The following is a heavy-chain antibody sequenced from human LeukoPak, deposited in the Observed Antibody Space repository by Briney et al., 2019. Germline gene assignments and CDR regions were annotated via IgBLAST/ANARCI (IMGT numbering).Heavy chain of an antibody. CDR1: GASIISSSYF. V-gene: IGHV4-39*01. D-gene: IGHD3-10*01. CDR3: ARPGVSMVRGVEN. Sequence: SETLSLTCTVSGASIISSSYFWGWIRQPPGKGLEWIGSVYYSGSTFYNPSLKSRVTISVDTSKNQFSLKLSSVTAADTAVYYCARPGVSMVRGVENWGQGTLVTVSS. CDR2: VYYSGST. J-gene: IGHJ4*02.